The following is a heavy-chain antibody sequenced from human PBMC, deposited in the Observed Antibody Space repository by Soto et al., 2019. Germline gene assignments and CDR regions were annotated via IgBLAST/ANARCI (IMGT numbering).Heavy chain of an antibody. CDR3: VRRAATPPEI. Sequence: SETLSLTCAVYGGSFSGYYWNWIRQPPGKGLEWLGEINHSGRTNYNPSLKSRVTISVDTSKNQFSLKLTYVTAADTAVYYCVRRAATPPEIWGQGTRVTVSS. D-gene: IGHD1-1*01. J-gene: IGHJ4*02. V-gene: IGHV4-34*01. CDR2: INHSGRT. CDR1: GGSFSGYY.